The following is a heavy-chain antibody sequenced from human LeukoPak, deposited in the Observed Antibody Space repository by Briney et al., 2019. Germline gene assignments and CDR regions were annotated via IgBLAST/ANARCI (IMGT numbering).Heavy chain of an antibody. V-gene: IGHV3-69-1*01. D-gene: IGHD3/OR15-3a*01. CDR2: VSPTGTT. CDR3: ATAPFGTSDYTDV. J-gene: IGHJ6*03. CDR1: GFSLRKYS. Sequence: GGSLRLSCVASGFSLRKYSLNWVRQGPGKGLGWVAHVSPTGTTHYADSVKGRFTISRDNVRNSLSLQMHSLRSGDTAVYFCATAPFGTSDYTDVWGRGTTVTVSS.